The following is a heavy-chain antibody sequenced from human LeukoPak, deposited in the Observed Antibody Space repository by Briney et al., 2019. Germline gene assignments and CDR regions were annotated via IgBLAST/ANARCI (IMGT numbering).Heavy chain of an antibody. CDR3: ARDRYGDGFAHFDY. J-gene: IGHJ4*02. Sequence: SVKVSCKASGYTFTSYAMHWVRQSPGQGLEWMGWITPSGGTNYPQKFRGRVAITRDTSISTAYMDLSRLTSDDTAVYYCARDRYGDGFAHFDYWGQGALVTVSS. D-gene: IGHD5-24*01. CDR1: GYTFTSYA. V-gene: IGHV1-2*02. CDR2: ITPSGGT.